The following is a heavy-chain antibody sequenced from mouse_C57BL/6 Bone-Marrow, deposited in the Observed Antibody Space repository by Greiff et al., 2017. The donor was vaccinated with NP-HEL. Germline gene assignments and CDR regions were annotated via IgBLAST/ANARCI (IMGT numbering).Heavy chain of an antibody. Sequence: QVQLQQPGAELVKPGASVKLSCKASGYTFTSYWMHWVKQRPGQGLEWIGMIHPNSGSTNYNEKFKSKATLTVDKSSSTAYMQLSSLTSEDSAVYYCAREAVITTVVADAMDYWGQGTSVTVSS. CDR1: GYTFTSYW. CDR3: AREAVITTVVADAMDY. CDR2: IHPNSGST. V-gene: IGHV1-64*01. D-gene: IGHD1-1*01. J-gene: IGHJ4*01.